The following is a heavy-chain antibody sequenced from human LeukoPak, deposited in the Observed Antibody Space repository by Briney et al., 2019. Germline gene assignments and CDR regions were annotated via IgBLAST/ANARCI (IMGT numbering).Heavy chain of an antibody. CDR1: GFTFSSYA. V-gene: IGHV3-30*04. D-gene: IGHD3-10*01. CDR3: ARQAGYYGTGTTHHYMDV. J-gene: IGHJ6*03. Sequence: PARSLRLSCAASGFTFSSYAMHWVRQPPGKGLEWVAVISYDGGNKYYADSVKGRFTISRNNSKHTLYLQSNSLRPEDTAVYYCARQAGYYGTGTTHHYMDVWGKGTTVTVSS. CDR2: ISYDGGNK.